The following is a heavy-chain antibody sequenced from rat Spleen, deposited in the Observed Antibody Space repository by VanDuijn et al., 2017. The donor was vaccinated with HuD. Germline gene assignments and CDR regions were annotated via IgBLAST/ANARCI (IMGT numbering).Heavy chain of an antibody. J-gene: IGHJ3*01. V-gene: IGHV5-17*01. CDR2: INHDGRST. CDR3: ASRRGPWFAY. Sequence: EVQMVESGGGLVQPGRSLKLSCVASGFTFSDYAMAWVRQAPKKGLEWVANINHDGRSTYYRDSVKGRFTISRDNAKSTLYLQMDSLRSEDTATYYCASRRGPWFAYWGQGTLVTVSS. D-gene: IGHD1-1*01. CDR1: GFTFSDYA.